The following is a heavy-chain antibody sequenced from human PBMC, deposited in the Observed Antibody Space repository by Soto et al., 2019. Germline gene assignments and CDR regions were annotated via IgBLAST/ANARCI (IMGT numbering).Heavy chain of an antibody. V-gene: IGHV1-18*01. CDR2: ISPYDDNT. Sequence: QVQLVQSGSEVKKPGASVKVSCKASGYSFNSYGISWVRQAPGQGLEWLGWISPYDDNTKYAQSLQGRVTMTTDTSTRTAYMELRSLRSDDTAVYYCARGGYYDSSGSRNYPYYGMDAWGQGTTVTVS. D-gene: IGHD3-22*01. CDR3: ARGGYYDSSGSRNYPYYGMDA. J-gene: IGHJ6*02. CDR1: GYSFNSYG.